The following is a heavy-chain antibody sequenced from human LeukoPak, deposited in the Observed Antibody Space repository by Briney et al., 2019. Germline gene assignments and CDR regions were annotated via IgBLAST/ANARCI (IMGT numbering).Heavy chain of an antibody. CDR3: AKDGAN. CDR1: GFTFSNYG. D-gene: IGHD4/OR15-4a*01. CDR2: IWYDGSNE. J-gene: IGHJ4*02. Sequence: GGSLRLSCAASGFTFSNYGMHWVRQGAGKGLEWVAVIWYDGSNEHYTDSVKGRFTISRDNSKNTLYLQMNSLRAEDTAVYYCAKDGANWGQGTLVTVSS. V-gene: IGHV3-33*06.